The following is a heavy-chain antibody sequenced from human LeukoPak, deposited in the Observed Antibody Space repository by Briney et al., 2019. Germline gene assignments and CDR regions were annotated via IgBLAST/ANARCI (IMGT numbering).Heavy chain of an antibody. Sequence: SETLSLTCTVSGGSISSSSYYWGWIRQPPGKGLEWIGSIYYSGSTYYNPSLRSRVTISVDTSKNQFSLKLSSVTAADTAVYYCARGLRSVVITTLAEYFQHWGQGTLVTVSS. J-gene: IGHJ1*01. D-gene: IGHD3-22*01. CDR2: IYYSGST. V-gene: IGHV4-39*07. CDR1: GGSISSSSYY. CDR3: ARGLRSVVITTLAEYFQH.